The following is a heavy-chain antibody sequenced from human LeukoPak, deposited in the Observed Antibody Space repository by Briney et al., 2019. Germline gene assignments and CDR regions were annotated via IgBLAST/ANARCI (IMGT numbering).Heavy chain of an antibody. CDR3: ATPYRGNEPVGYYYYYGMDV. J-gene: IGHJ6*02. CDR2: ISYDGSNK. V-gene: IGHV3-30*03. CDR1: GFTFSSYG. D-gene: IGHD1-1*01. Sequence: GGSLRLSCAASGFTFSSYGMHWVRQAPGKGLEWVAVISYDGSNKYYADSVKGRFTISRDNSKNTLYLQMNSLRAEDTAVYYCATPYRGNEPVGYYYYYGMDVWGQGTTVTVSS.